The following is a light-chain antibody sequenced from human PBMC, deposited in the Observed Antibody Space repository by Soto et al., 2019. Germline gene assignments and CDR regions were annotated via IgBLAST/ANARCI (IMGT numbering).Light chain of an antibody. V-gene: IGKV1-39*01. CDR3: QQSYSTPPIT. Sequence: DIQMTRSPSSLSASVGDRVTITCRASQGISSYLAWYQQKPGKAPKLLIYAASTLQSGVPSRFSGSGSGTDFTLTISSLQPEDVATYYCQQSYSTPPITFGQGTRLEIK. CDR2: AAS. CDR1: QGISSY. J-gene: IGKJ5*01.